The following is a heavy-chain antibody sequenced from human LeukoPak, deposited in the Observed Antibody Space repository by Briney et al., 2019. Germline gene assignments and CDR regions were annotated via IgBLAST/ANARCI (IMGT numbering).Heavy chain of an antibody. Sequence: LPGGSLRLSCAASGFTFSSYGMHWVRQAPGKGLEWVAFIRYDGSNKYYADSVKGRFTISRDNSKNTLYLQMNSLRADDTAVYYCARASLWGRLSTNYYYYMDVWGKGTTVTVSS. CDR1: GFTFSSYG. D-gene: IGHD3-16*02. CDR2: IRYDGSNK. CDR3: ARASLWGRLSTNYYYYMDV. J-gene: IGHJ6*03. V-gene: IGHV3-30*02.